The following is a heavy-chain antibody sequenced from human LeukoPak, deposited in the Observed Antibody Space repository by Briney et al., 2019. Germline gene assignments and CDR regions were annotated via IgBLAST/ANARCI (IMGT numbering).Heavy chain of an antibody. CDR3: AKDPSTGLRFLEWLSYFDY. Sequence: GGSLRLSCAASGFTFSSYSMNWVRQAPGKGLEWVAVISYDGSNKYYADSVKGRFTISRDNSKNTLYLQMNSLRAEDTAVYYCAKDPSTGLRFLEWLSYFDYWGQGTLVTVSS. CDR1: GFTFSSYS. D-gene: IGHD3-3*01. J-gene: IGHJ4*02. CDR2: ISYDGSNK. V-gene: IGHV3-30*18.